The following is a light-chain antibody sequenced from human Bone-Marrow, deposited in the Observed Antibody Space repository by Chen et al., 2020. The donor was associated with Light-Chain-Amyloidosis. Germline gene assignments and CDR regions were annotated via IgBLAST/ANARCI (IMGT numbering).Light chain of an antibody. CDR1: QSISSY. V-gene: IGKV1-39*01. CDR3: QQSYSTPRT. CDR2: AAS. J-gene: IGKJ2*01. Sequence: DIQMTQSPSSLSASVGDRVTITCRASQSISSYLHWYQQKPGKAPKLLIYAASSLQSGVPPRFSGSGSGTDFTLTISSLQPEDFATYYCQQSYSTPRTFGQGTNLE.